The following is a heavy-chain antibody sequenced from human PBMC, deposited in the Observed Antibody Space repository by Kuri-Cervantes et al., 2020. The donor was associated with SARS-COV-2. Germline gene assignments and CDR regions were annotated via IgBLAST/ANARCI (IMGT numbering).Heavy chain of an antibody. D-gene: IGHD3-22*01. V-gene: IGHV4-4*07. CDR3: AKDRYFDGRGGYYELGY. CDR2: IHPSGST. CDR1: GDSFSDSY. Sequence: SETLSLTCVVSGDSFSDSYWSWTRQPAGKGLEWIGRIHPSGSTNYNSSLESRVTMSIDTSKKQFSLNLSAVTAADTAVYYCAKDRYFDGRGGYYELGYWGQGVLVTVSS. J-gene: IGHJ4*02.